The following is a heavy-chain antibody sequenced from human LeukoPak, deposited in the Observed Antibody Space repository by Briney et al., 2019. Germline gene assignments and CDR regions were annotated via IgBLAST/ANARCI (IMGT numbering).Heavy chain of an antibody. Sequence: GGSLRLSCAASGFTFSGYWMHWVRQAPGKGLVWVSRINSDGNSPTYADSVKGRFTISRDNAKYTLYLQMNSLRAEDTAVYYCARQGIKAAGPDYWGQGTLVTVSS. CDR3: ARQGIKAAGPDY. D-gene: IGHD6-13*01. CDR1: GFTFSGYW. J-gene: IGHJ4*02. CDR2: INSDGNSP. V-gene: IGHV3-74*01.